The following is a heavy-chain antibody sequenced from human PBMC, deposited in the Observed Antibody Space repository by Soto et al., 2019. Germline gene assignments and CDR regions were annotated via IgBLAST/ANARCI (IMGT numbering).Heavy chain of an antibody. CDR2: INHSGST. Sequence: QVQLQQWGAGLLKPSETLSLTCAVYGGSFSGYYWSWIRQPPGKGLEWIGEINHSGSTNYNPSLKSRVTISVDTSKNQFSLKLSSVTAADTAVYYCARARFLEWLLGENIGYHYGMDVWGQGTTVTVSS. CDR1: GGSFSGYY. CDR3: ARARFLEWLLGENIGYHYGMDV. J-gene: IGHJ6*02. D-gene: IGHD3-3*01. V-gene: IGHV4-34*01.